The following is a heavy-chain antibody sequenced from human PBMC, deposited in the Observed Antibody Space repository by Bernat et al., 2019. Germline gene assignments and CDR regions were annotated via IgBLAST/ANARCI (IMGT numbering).Heavy chain of an antibody. CDR3: GRLPPQPNYFDP. CDR1: GYSFTNYW. V-gene: IGHV5-51*01. Sequence: EVQLVQSGAEVKKPGESLKISCKASGYSFTNYWIGWVRQLPGKGLERMGLIYPGDSDTRYSPSFLGQVTISADKSINTAYLQWNSLKTTATAIYYCGRLPPQPNYFDPWGQGTLVIVSS. CDR2: IYPGDSDT. D-gene: IGHD5-24*01. J-gene: IGHJ5*02.